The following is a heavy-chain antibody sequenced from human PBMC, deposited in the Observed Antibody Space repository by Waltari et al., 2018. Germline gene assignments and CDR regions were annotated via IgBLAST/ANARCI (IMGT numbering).Heavy chain of an antibody. D-gene: IGHD4-17*01. CDR2: IYYSGST. CDR1: GGSVSSGSYY. J-gene: IGHJ2*01. Sequence: QVQLQESGPGLVKPSETLSLTCTASGGSVSSGSYYWSWIRQPPGKGLEWIGYIYYSGSTNYNPSLKSRVTISVDTSKNQFSLKLSSVTAADTAVYYCAGGDYFSYFDLWGRGTLVTVSS. V-gene: IGHV4-61*01. CDR3: AGGDYFSYFDL.